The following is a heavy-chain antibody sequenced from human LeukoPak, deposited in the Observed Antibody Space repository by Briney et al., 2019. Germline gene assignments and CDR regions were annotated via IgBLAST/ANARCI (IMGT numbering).Heavy chain of an antibody. V-gene: IGHV3-66*02. CDR2: IYTGGST. Sequence: SGGSLRLSCAASGFTVSNNYMSWVRQAPGKGLEWVSVIYTGGSTYYADSVKGRFTISRDNSKNTLYLQMNSLRAEDTAVYYCAKMEIAVAGTVGGPDYWGQGTLVTVSS. CDR3: AKMEIAVAGTVGGPDY. J-gene: IGHJ4*02. CDR1: GFTVSNNY. D-gene: IGHD6-19*01.